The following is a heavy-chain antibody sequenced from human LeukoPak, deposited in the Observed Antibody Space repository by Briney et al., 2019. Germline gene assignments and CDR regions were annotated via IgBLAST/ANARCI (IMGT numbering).Heavy chain of an antibody. V-gene: IGHV4-39*07. Sequence: SETLSLTCTVSGGSISSSSYYWGWIRQPPGKGLEWIGEINHSGSANYNPSLKSRVTISVDTSKNQFSLKLSSVTAADTAVYYCARLNIVVVPAATRWGQLGFDPWGQGTLVTVSS. CDR1: GGSISSSSYY. J-gene: IGHJ5*02. D-gene: IGHD2-2*01. CDR2: INHSGSA. CDR3: ARLNIVVVPAATRWGQLGFDP.